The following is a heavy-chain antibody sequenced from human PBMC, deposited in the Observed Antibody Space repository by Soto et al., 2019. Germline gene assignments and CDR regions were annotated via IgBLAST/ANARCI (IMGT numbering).Heavy chain of an antibody. CDR1: GGTFSSFA. V-gene: IGHV1-69*12. CDR3: ARDLEVVVLGVDNYDYYGMDV. Sequence: VQLVQSGAEVKEPGSSVKVSCKASGGTFSSFAITWVRQAPGQGLEWMGGIIPIFGTANYAQKFQGRVTITADESTSTSYMELSSLRSEDTGVYYCARDLEVVVLGVDNYDYYGMDVW. CDR2: IIPIFGTA. D-gene: IGHD2-15*01. J-gene: IGHJ6*01.